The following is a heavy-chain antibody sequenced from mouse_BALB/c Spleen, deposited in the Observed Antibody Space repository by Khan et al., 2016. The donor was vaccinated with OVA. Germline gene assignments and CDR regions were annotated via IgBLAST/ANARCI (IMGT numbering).Heavy chain of an antibody. J-gene: IGHJ3*01. Sequence: EVELVDSGAELVKPGASVKLSCTASGFNIKDTYMHWVKQRPEQGLEWIGRIDPANGNTKYDPMFQGKATITADTSSNTAYLQLSSLTSEDTAVYYCAREGGLRRAWFAYWGQGTLVTVSA. CDR1: GFNIKDTY. CDR2: IDPANGNT. D-gene: IGHD2-4*01. CDR3: AREGGLRRAWFAY. V-gene: IGHV14-3*02.